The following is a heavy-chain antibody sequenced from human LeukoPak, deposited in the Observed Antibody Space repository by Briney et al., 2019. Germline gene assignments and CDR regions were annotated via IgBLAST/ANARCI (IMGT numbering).Heavy chain of an antibody. CDR2: ISYDGSNK. V-gene: IGHV3-30*18. CDR3: VNPDSGYRPPFFDD. D-gene: IGHD5-18*01. CDR1: RFTFRCYG. J-gene: IGHJ4*02. Sequence: GGSLRLSSSACRFTFRCYGMPWVRQAPGKGLEWVAVISYDGSNKYYADSVKGRFTISRGNSKNTLYLQLNSLRAEDTSIYYCVNPDSGYRPPFFDDWGQGTLVTVSS.